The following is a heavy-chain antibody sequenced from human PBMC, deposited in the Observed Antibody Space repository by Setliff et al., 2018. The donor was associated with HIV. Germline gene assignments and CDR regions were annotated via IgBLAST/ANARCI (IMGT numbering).Heavy chain of an antibody. CDR3: ARHAAGPDGPFDY. D-gene: IGHD2-2*01. Sequence: NPSETLSLTCGVSGYSMSSGYYWGWIRQPPGKGLEWIGNVYHTGSTYYNPSLKSRVTISVDTSKNQFSLKLSSVIAADTAVYYCARHAAGPDGPFDYWGQGTLVTSPQ. V-gene: IGHV4-38-2*01. J-gene: IGHJ4*02. CDR1: GYSMSSGYY. CDR2: VYHTGST.